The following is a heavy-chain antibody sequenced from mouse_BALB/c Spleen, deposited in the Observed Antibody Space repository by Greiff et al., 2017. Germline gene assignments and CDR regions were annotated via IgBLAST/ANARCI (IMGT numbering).Heavy chain of an antibody. CDR3: ASGYGNYDY. V-gene: IGHV7-3*02. Sequence: EVQVVESGGGLVQPGGSLRLSCATSGFTFTDYYMSWVRQPPGKALEWLGFIRNKANGYTTEYSASVKGRFTISRDNSQSILYLQMNTLRAEDSATYYCASGYGNYDYWGQGTTLTVSS. J-gene: IGHJ2*01. D-gene: IGHD2-10*02. CDR2: IRNKANGYTT. CDR1: GFTFTDYY.